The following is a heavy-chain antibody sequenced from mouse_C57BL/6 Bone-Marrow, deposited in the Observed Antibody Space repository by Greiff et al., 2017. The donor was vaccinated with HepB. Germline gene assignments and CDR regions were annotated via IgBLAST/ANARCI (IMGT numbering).Heavy chain of an antibody. CDR1: GFNIKDYY. J-gene: IGHJ2*01. Sequence: VQLQQSGAELVRPGASVKLSCTASGFNIKDYYMHWVKQRPEQGLEWIGWIDPENGDTEYASKFQGKATITADTSSNTAYLQLSSLTSEDTAVYYCTTLSTMVTTRDYWGQGTTLTVSS. D-gene: IGHD2-2*01. CDR3: TTLSTMVTTRDY. V-gene: IGHV14-4*01. CDR2: IDPENGDT.